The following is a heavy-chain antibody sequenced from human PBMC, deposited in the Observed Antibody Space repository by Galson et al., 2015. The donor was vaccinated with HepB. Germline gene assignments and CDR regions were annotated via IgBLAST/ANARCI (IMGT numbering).Heavy chain of an antibody. D-gene: IGHD2-8*01. CDR2: ISYDGSNK. J-gene: IGHJ4*02. V-gene: IGHV3-30*04. Sequence: SLRLSCAASGSTFSSYAMHWVRQAPGKGLEWVAVISYDGSNKYYADSVKGRFTISRDNSKNTLYLQMNSLRAEDTAVYYCARELPNIVLMVYAILGPFDYWGQGTLVTVSS. CDR1: GSTFSSYA. CDR3: ARELPNIVLMVYAILGPFDY.